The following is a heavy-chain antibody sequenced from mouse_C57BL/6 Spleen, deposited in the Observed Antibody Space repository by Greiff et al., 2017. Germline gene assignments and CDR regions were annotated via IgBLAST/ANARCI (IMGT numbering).Heavy chain of an antibody. V-gene: IGHV1-81*01. D-gene: IGHD1-1*01. J-gene: IGHJ2*01. Sequence: VQLQQSGAELARPGASVKLSCKASGYTFTSYGISWVKQRTGQGLEWIGEIYPRSGNTYYNEKFKGTATLTADKSSSTAYIELRSLTSEGSAVYFCARHGSSYEGLDYWGQGTTLTVSS. CDR3: ARHGSSYEGLDY. CDR2: IYPRSGNT. CDR1: GYTFTSYG.